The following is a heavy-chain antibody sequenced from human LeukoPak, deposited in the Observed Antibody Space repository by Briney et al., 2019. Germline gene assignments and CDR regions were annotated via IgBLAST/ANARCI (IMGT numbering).Heavy chain of an antibody. V-gene: IGHV1-69*01. Sequence: GSSVKVSCKASGDTFSSYAISWLRQAPGQGLEWMGGIIPILGTTNYAQKFQGRVTITADESTSTLYMELRRLRSEDTAIYYCARDDYYDSSAYRENPFDVWGQGTMVTVSS. J-gene: IGHJ3*01. CDR2: IIPILGTT. CDR1: GDTFSSYA. D-gene: IGHD3-22*01. CDR3: ARDDYYDSSAYRENPFDV.